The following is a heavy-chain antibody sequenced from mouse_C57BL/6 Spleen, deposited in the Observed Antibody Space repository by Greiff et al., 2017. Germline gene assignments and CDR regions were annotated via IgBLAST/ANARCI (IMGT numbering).Heavy chain of an antibody. Sequence: EVQLVESGGGLVKPGGSLKLSCAASGFTFSDYGMHWVRQAPEKGLEWVAYISSGSSTIYYADTVQGRFTISRDNAKNTLFLQMTSLRSEDTAMYYCARPYYYGSGGYFDVWGTGTTVTVSS. D-gene: IGHD1-1*01. CDR3: ARPYYYGSGGYFDV. V-gene: IGHV5-17*01. J-gene: IGHJ1*03. CDR1: GFTFSDYG. CDR2: ISSGSSTI.